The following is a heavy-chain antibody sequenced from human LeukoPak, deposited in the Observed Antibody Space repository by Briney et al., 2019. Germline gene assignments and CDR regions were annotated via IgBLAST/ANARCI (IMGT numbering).Heavy chain of an antibody. CDR1: VYPFTLYY. V-gene: IGHV1-69-2*01. CDR3: ATGSPNWLDP. Sequence: VKLFCKFCVYPFTLYYMHWVKHDSGKGLVEMGLVDPEDGETIYAEKFQGRVTITADTSTDTAYMELSRLRSEDTAVYYCATGSPNWLDPWGQGTLVTVSS. J-gene: IGHJ5*02. D-gene: IGHD3-10*01. CDR2: VDPEDGET.